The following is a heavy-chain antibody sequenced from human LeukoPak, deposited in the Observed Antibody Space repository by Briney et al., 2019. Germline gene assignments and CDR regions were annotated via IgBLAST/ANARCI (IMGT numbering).Heavy chain of an antibody. D-gene: IGHD1-26*01. CDR3: ARSGSYSFDC. Sequence: RGSLRLSCAASGFTFSSYWMHWVRQAPGKGLVWVSRINNDGSSTHYADSVKGRFTISSDNPNNTLYLQMNSLRAEDTAVYYCARSGSYSFDCWGQGTLVTVSS. CDR1: GFTFSSYW. V-gene: IGHV3-74*01. CDR2: INNDGSST. J-gene: IGHJ5*01.